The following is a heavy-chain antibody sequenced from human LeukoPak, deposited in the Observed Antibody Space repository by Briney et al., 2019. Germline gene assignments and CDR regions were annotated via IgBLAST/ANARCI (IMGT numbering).Heavy chain of an antibody. CDR2: ISPEGDK. Sequence: GGSLRLSCTAPGFTLGSAWIHWVRQVPGQGLEWVSRISPEGDKSYVNSVKGRFTVSRDIGANTVFLEMKSLRVEDTSMYYCVRVLKVMGSGWYEDAFDMWGQGTMVTVSS. D-gene: IGHD6-13*01. V-gene: IGHV3-74*01. CDR3: VRVLKVMGSGWYEDAFDM. CDR1: GFTLGSAW. J-gene: IGHJ3*02.